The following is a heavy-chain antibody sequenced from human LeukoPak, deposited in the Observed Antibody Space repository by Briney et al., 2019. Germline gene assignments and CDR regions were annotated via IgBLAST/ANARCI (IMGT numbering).Heavy chain of an antibody. Sequence: SETLSLTCTVSGDSVTTYYWSWIRQPPGKGLEWIAYIHYTGSPNYNPSLKSRVTISVDTSKNQFSLNLSSVTAADTAVYYCARLMVGVIIAYFDYWGQGTLVTVSS. CDR3: ARLMVGVIIAYFDY. CDR1: GDSVTTYY. V-gene: IGHV4-59*02. CDR2: IHYTGSP. D-gene: IGHD3-10*01. J-gene: IGHJ4*02.